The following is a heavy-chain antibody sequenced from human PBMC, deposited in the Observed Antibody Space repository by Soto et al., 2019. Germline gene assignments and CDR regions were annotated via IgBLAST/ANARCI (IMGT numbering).Heavy chain of an antibody. V-gene: IGHV1-18*01. D-gene: IGHD1-26*01. CDR1: GYTFTSYG. CDR3: AMASGSSYWFDP. CDR2: ISAYNGNT. Sequence: QVQLVQSGAEVKKPGASVKVSCKASGYTFTSYGISWVRQAPGQGLEWMGWISAYNGNTTYAQKLQGRVTMTTDTSTSTVYMELRSLRSDDTAVYYCAMASGSSYWFDPWGQGSLVTVSS. J-gene: IGHJ5*02.